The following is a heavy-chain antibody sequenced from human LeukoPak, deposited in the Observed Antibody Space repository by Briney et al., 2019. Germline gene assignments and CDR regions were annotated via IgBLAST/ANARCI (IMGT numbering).Heavy chain of an antibody. CDR3: AKIKGPSLSTCYMDV. V-gene: IGHV3-48*02. CDR1: GFSFRASS. Sequence: GGSLRLSCEASGFSFRASSVNWVRQAPGKGLEWLAYIANDDDTTFYADSVTGRFTLSKDKAKNLVYLQMNSLSDDDTAVYYCAKIKGPSLSTCYMDVWGSGTTVTVSS. D-gene: IGHD2/OR15-2a*01. J-gene: IGHJ6*03. CDR2: IANDDDTT.